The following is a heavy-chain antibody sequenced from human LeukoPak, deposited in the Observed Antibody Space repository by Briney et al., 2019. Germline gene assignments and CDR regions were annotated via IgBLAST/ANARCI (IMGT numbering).Heavy chain of an antibody. CDR2: INIGGTNT. CDR1: GFTFNDYY. Sequence: GGPLRLSCAASGFTFNDYYMSWIRQAPGKGLEWLSYINIGGTNTHYADSVKGRFTISRDNAKKSLYLEMNNLRAEDTAVYYCATDGAGFDTWGQGVLVTVSS. J-gene: IGHJ5*02. V-gene: IGHV3-11*01. CDR3: ATDGAGFDT.